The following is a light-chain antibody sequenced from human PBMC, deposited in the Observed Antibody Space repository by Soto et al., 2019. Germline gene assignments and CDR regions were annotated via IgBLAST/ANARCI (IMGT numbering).Light chain of an antibody. CDR3: AAWDDSLNSPRML. Sequence: QSLLTQPPSVAATPGQRVTISCSGTYSNIGSNTVAWYQRLPGAAPKLLIYSNNEGPSGVPDRFSGSESGSSASLAISGLQSEDEADYYCAAWDDSLNSPRMLFGGGTKLTVL. CDR2: SNN. J-gene: IGLJ2*01. V-gene: IGLV1-44*01. CDR1: YSNIGSNT.